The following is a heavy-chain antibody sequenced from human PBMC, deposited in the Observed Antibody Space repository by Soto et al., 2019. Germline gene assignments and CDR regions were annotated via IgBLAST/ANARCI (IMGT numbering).Heavy chain of an antibody. J-gene: IGHJ4*02. CDR3: AKDDDFWSGYYIY. CDR1: GFTFSSYA. Sequence: EVQLLESGGGLVQPGGSLRLSCAASGFTFSSYAMSWVRQAPWKGLEWVSAISGSGGSTYYADSVKGRFTISRDNSKNTLYLQMNSLRAEDTAVYYCAKDDDFWSGYYIYWGQGTLVTVSS. V-gene: IGHV3-23*01. D-gene: IGHD3-3*01. CDR2: ISGSGGST.